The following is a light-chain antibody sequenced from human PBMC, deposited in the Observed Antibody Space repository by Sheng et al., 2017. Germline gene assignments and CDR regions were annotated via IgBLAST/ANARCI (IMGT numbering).Light chain of an antibody. CDR1: QSVFYSSNNKNC. CDR2: WAS. V-gene: IGKV4-1*01. Sequence: DIVMTQSPDSLAVSLGERATINCKSSQSVFYSSNNKNCLAWYQQKPGQSPKLLIYWASTRESGVPDRFSGSGSGTDFTLTISSLQAEDVAVYYCQQYYSTPPAFGGGTKVEIK. J-gene: IGKJ4*01. CDR3: QQYYSTPPA.